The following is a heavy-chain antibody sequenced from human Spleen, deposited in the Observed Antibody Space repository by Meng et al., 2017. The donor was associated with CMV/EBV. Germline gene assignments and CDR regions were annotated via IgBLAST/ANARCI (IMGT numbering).Heavy chain of an antibody. D-gene: IGHD5-12*01. V-gene: IGHV4-61*01. J-gene: IGHJ6*02. CDR2: TVYGGST. Sequence: SETLSLTCIVSGGSVSSDSYHWNWIRQSPGKGLEWIGQTVYGGSTNYNPSLKSRLTISIDTSKNQFSLKLSSVTAADTAVYYCARKWQTVGYYGMDVWGRGTTVTVSS. CDR1: GGSVSSDSYH. CDR3: ARKWQTVGYYGMDV.